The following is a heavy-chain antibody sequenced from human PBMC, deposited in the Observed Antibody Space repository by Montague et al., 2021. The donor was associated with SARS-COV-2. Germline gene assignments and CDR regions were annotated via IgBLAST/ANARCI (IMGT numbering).Heavy chain of an antibody. J-gene: IGHJ6*02. CDR3: ARDHMTTMFMVYYYGMDV. V-gene: IGHV4-4*07. Sequence: SETLSLTCTVSGDSISSNYWSWIRQPAGQGLEWIWRSYTSGSTKYNPSLKSRVTMSVDTSKNQFSLTLSSVTAADTAVYYCARDHMTTMFMVYYYGMDVWGQGTTVTVSS. CDR1: GDSISSNY. D-gene: IGHD5-24*01. CDR2: SYTSGST.